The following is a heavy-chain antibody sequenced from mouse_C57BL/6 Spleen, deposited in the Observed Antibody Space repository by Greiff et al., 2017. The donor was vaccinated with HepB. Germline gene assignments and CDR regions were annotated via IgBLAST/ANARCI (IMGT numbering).Heavy chain of an antibody. D-gene: IGHD2-4*01. V-gene: IGHV5-17*01. CDR1: GFTFSDYG. CDR3: ARPHYDYDVWFAY. Sequence: EVHLVESGGGLVKPGGSLKLSCAASGFTFSDYGMHWVRQAPEKGLEWVAYISSGSSTIYYADTVKGRFTISRDNAKNTLFLQMTSLRSEDTAMYYCARPHYDYDVWFAYWGQGTLVTVSA. CDR2: ISSGSSTI. J-gene: IGHJ3*01.